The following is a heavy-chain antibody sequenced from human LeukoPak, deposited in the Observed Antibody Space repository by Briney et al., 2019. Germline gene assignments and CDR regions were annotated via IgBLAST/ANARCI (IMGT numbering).Heavy chain of an antibody. J-gene: IGHJ6*02. CDR3: ARDRPLRNWNDDGDYYYYYGMDV. V-gene: IGHV1-18*01. D-gene: IGHD1-1*01. CDR1: GYTFTSYG. Sequence: GASVKVSCKASGYTFTSYGISWVRQAPGQGLEWMGWISAYNGNTNYAQKLQGRVTMTTDTSTSTAYMELRSLRSDDTAVYYCARDRPLRNWNDDGDYYYYYGMDVWGQGTTVTVSS. CDR2: ISAYNGNT.